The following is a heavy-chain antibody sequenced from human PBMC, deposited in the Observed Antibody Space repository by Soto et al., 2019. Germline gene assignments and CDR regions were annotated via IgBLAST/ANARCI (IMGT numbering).Heavy chain of an antibody. D-gene: IGHD3-10*01. Sequence: QVQLQESGPGLVKPSQTLSLTCTVSGGSISSGGYYWSWIRQHPGKGLEWIGYIYYSGSTYYNPSLNSRVTISVDTSKNKFSLKLSSVTAAVTAVYYCARVTFINGMDVWGQGTTVTVSS. CDR1: GGSISSGGYY. CDR3: ARVTFINGMDV. CDR2: IYYSGST. J-gene: IGHJ6*02. V-gene: IGHV4-31*03.